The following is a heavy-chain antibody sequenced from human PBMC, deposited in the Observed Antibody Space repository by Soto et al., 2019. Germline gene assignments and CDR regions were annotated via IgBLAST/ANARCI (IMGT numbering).Heavy chain of an antibody. J-gene: IGHJ4*02. Sequence: QITLKESGPTLVKPTETLTLTCTFSGFSLSTSGVGVGWIRQPPGKALEWLTLIYWDDDKYYSPSLKSRLTIIKDTSKTHAGLRLTNMDPEDTATDYCAHSQRWQQGVDDFDYWGPGTLVTASS. CDR3: AHSQRWQQGVDDFDY. CDR1: GFSLSTSGVG. D-gene: IGHD2-15*01. V-gene: IGHV2-5*02. CDR2: IYWDDDK.